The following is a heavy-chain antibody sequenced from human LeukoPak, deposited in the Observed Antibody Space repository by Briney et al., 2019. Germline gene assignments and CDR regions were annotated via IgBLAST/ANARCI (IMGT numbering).Heavy chain of an antibody. CDR2: VSTSSTYR. CDR1: GFTFSSYS. CDR3: ARDVDGSGNYGSDW. Sequence: PGGSLRLSCAASGFTFSSYSMSWVRQAPGKGLEWVSGVSTSSTYRLYADSVKGRFTISRDNAKSSLYLEMNSLRAEDTAVYYCARDVDGSGNYGSDWWGQGILVTVSS. V-gene: IGHV3-21*01. D-gene: IGHD3-10*01. J-gene: IGHJ4*02.